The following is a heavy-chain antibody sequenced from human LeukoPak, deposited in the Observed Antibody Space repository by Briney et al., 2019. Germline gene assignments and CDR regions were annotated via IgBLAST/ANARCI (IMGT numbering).Heavy chain of an antibody. D-gene: IGHD3-22*01. CDR2: FDPEDGET. V-gene: IGHV1-24*01. CDR1: GYTLTELS. Sequence: GASVKVSCKVSGYTLTELSMHWVRQAPGKGLEWMGGFDPEDGETIYAQKFQGRVTMTEDTSTDTAYTELSSLRSEDTAVYYCATVKAYYYDSSGYFPPFGYWGQGTLVTVSS. J-gene: IGHJ4*02. CDR3: ATVKAYYYDSSGYFPPFGY.